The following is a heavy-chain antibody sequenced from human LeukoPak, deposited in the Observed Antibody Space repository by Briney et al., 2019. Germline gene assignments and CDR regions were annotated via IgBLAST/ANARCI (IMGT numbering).Heavy chain of an antibody. CDR2: INHSGST. Sequence: SETLSLTCAVYGGSFSGYYWSWIRQPPGKGLEWIGEINHSGSTNYNPSLKSRVTISVDTSKNQFSLKLSSVTAADTAVYYCARDRGEYGGNSGFRYYYMDVWGKGTTVTVSS. V-gene: IGHV4-34*01. J-gene: IGHJ6*03. CDR3: ARDRGEYGGNSGFRYYYMDV. CDR1: GGSFSGYY. D-gene: IGHD4-23*01.